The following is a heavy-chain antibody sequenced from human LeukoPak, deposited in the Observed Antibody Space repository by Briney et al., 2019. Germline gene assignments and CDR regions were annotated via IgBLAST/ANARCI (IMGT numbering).Heavy chain of an antibody. D-gene: IGHD3-10*01. CDR2: IKQDGSEK. CDR1: GFTFSSYW. J-gene: IGHJ4*02. V-gene: IGHV3-7*01. CDR3: ARDLTTMGPPFGY. Sequence: GGSLRLSCAASGFTFSSYWMSWVRQAPGKGLEWVANIKQDGSEKYYVDSVKGRFTISRDNAKNSLYLQMNSLRAEDTAVYYCARDLTTMGPPFGYWGQGTLVTVSS.